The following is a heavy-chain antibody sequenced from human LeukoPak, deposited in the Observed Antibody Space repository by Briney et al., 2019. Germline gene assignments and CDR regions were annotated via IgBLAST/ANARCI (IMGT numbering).Heavy chain of an antibody. CDR3: ARRTTWGTAFDY. V-gene: IGHV5-51*01. CDR1: GYSFTPYW. J-gene: IGHJ4*02. Sequence: GESLKISCXGSGYSFTPYWVGWVRQMPGNGLEWMGIIYPGDSDTRYSPSFQGQVTISADKSISTAYLQWSSLKASDTAMYYCARRTTWGTAFDYWGQGTLVTVSS. CDR2: IYPGDSDT. D-gene: IGHD7-27*01.